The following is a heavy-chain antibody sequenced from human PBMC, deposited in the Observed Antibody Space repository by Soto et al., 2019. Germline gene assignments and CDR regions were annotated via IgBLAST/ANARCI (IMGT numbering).Heavy chain of an antibody. CDR3: ARGNQYYYGSGSYYNNWFDP. J-gene: IGHJ5*02. D-gene: IGHD3-10*01. V-gene: IGHV4-34*01. CDR2: INHSGST. CDR1: GGSFSGYY. Sequence: LSETLSLTCAVYGGSFSGYYWSWIRQPPGKGLEWIGEINHSGSTNYNPSLKSRVTISVDTSKNQFSLKLSSVTAADTAVYYCARGNQYYYGSGSYYNNWFDPWGQGTLVTVSS.